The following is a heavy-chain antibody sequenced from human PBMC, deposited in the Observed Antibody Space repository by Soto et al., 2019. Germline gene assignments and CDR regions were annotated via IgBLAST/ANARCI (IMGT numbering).Heavy chain of an antibody. CDR1: GFTFSTYA. CDR3: VKEALAGDMDL. D-gene: IGHD3-16*01. CDR2: ISASGGST. V-gene: IGHV3-23*01. J-gene: IGHJ6*02. Sequence: GGSLRLSCAASGFTFSTYAMIWVRQAPGKGLEWVSTISASGGSTYYLDSVKGRFTISRDNSKNTLSLQMNSLRAEDTAVYYCVKEALAGDMDLWGQGTTVTVSS.